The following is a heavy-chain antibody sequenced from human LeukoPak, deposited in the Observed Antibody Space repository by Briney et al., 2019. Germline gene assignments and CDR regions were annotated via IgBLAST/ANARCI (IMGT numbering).Heavy chain of an antibody. CDR3: ARDSLYYGSGSYLGFDP. V-gene: IGHV1-18*01. D-gene: IGHD3-10*01. Sequence: GASVKVSCKASGYTFTRYGISWVRQAPGQGLEWMGWISGYNGNTNYAEKLQGRVTMTTDTSTSTVYMELRSRRSDDTAVYYCARDSLYYGSGSYLGFDPWGQGTLVTVSS. J-gene: IGHJ5*02. CDR1: GYTFTRYG. CDR2: ISGYNGNT.